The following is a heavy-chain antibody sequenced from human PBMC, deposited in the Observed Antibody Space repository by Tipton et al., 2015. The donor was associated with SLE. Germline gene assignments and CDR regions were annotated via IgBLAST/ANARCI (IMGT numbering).Heavy chain of an antibody. CDR1: GGSLSGHY. D-gene: IGHD3-22*01. CDR2: IYFSGST. J-gene: IGHJ3*02. Sequence: TLSLTCSVSGGSLSGHYWSWIRQTPGMRLEWIGYIYFSGSTNYNPSFSGRVTISLDRSPDQVSLHLDAVTAADTAVYYCARESRYYESTSYSDAFDTWGRGTTVVVSS. CDR3: ARESRYYESTSYSDAFDT. V-gene: IGHV4-59*11.